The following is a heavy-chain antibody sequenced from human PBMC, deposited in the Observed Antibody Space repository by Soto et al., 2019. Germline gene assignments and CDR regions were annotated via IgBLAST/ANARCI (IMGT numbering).Heavy chain of an antibody. CDR1: GFTFTSYA. Sequence: PGGSLRLSCSASGFTFTSYAMHWVRQAPGKGLEYVSAISSNGGNTFYADSVKGRFTISRDNSKNTLYLQMSSLRAEDTAVYYCVKGYCGSTSCLPFDYWGQGTLVTVSS. CDR3: VKGYCGSTSCLPFDY. V-gene: IGHV3-64D*06. J-gene: IGHJ4*02. D-gene: IGHD2-2*01. CDR2: ISSNGGNT.